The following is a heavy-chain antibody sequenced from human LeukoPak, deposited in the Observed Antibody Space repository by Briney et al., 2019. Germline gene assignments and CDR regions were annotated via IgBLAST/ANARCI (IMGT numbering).Heavy chain of an antibody. CDR2: IHYSGST. Sequence: SETLSLTCTVSGGSISSYYWSWIRQPPGKGLEWIGYIHYSGSTNYNPSLKSRVTISVDTSKNQFSLKLSSVTAADTAVYYCATTGYSSGWYSHDAFDIWGQGTMVTVSS. V-gene: IGHV4-59*01. CDR1: GGSISSYY. D-gene: IGHD6-19*01. J-gene: IGHJ3*02. CDR3: ATTGYSSGWYSHDAFDI.